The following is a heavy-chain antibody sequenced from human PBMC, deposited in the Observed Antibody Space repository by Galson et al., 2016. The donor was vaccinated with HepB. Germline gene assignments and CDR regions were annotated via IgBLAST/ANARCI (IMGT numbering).Heavy chain of an antibody. CDR2: ISPISETA. Sequence: SVKVSCKASGGTFSNYALSWVRQAPRQGLEWLGGISPISETADHPQKFQGRVTITADKSTATVYMELRSLRSEDTAVYYCASPMTWDSALVADAFDVWGQGTVVTVSS. J-gene: IGHJ3*01. CDR1: GGTFSNYA. CDR3: ASPMTWDSALVADAFDV. D-gene: IGHD5-18*01. V-gene: IGHV1-69*06.